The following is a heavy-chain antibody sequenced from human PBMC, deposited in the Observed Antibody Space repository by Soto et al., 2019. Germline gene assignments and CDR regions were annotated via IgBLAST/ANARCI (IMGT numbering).Heavy chain of an antibody. J-gene: IGHJ5*02. D-gene: IGHD3-10*01. CDR3: AHSHPWFGETCFDP. CDR1: GFSLSTSGVG. Sequence: QITLKESGPTLVKPTQTLTLTCTFSGFSLSTSGVGVGWIRQPPGKALEWLALIYWDDDKRYSPSLKSRLTIXKXTXXNQVVLTMTNMDPVDTATYYCAHSHPWFGETCFDPWGQGTLVTVSS. CDR2: IYWDDDK. V-gene: IGHV2-5*02.